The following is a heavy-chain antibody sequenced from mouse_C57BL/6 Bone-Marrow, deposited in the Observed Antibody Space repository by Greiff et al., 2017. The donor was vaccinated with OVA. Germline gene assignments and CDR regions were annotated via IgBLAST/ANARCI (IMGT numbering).Heavy chain of an antibody. Sequence: QVQLQQPGPELVKPGASVKLSCKASGYTFTSYWMHWVKQRPGQGLEWIGNINPSNGGTNYNEKFKSKATLTVDKSSSTAYMQLSSLTSEDSAVYFCARGLPTRDYFDYWGQGTTLTVSS. J-gene: IGHJ2*01. V-gene: IGHV1-53*01. CDR2: INPSNGGT. CDR3: ARGLPTRDYFDY. D-gene: IGHD2-2*01. CDR1: GYTFTSYW.